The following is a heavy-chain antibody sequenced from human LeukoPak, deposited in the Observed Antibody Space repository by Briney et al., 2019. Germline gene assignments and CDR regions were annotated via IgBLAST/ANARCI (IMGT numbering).Heavy chain of an antibody. Sequence: SETLSLTCTVSGGSISNYYWSWIRQPPGKGLECIGYIYYSGSTNYNPSLKSRVTISVDTSKNRFSLKLSSVTAADTAVYYCARELKIAAAGTYYYYMDVWGKGTTVTISS. CDR2: IYYSGST. CDR3: ARELKIAAAGTYYYYMDV. CDR1: GGSISNYY. V-gene: IGHV4-59*01. J-gene: IGHJ6*03. D-gene: IGHD6-13*01.